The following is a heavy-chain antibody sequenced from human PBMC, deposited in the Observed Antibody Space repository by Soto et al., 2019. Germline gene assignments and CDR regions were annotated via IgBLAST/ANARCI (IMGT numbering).Heavy chain of an antibody. D-gene: IGHD1-26*01. J-gene: IGHJ4*02. CDR2: IRNKANSYYT. CDR3: ARYSGSYSRGLDY. CDR1: GFTFRNHY. V-gene: IGHV3-72*01. Sequence: EVKLVESGGGLVQPGGSLRLSCAASGFTFRNHYMEWVRQAPGQGLEWVGRIRNKANSYYTEHAASVKGRFTISRDDSKNSLYLQLNSLKTEDTAVYYCARYSGSYSRGLDYWGQGTLVTVSS.